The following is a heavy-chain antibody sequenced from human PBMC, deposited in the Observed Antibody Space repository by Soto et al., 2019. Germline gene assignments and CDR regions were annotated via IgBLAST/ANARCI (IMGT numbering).Heavy chain of an antibody. D-gene: IGHD6-13*01. CDR2: IIPYYNTL. J-gene: IGHJ4*02. Sequence: GASVKVSCKASEGTFSSYAIAWVRQAPGQGLEWMGGIIPYYNTLNYAQKFQDRVTITADDSTNTVYMELSSLRSDDTAVYFCASGASRWYPYFFDSWAQGTLVTVSS. CDR1: EGTFSSYA. V-gene: IGHV1-69*13. CDR3: ASGASRWYPYFFDS.